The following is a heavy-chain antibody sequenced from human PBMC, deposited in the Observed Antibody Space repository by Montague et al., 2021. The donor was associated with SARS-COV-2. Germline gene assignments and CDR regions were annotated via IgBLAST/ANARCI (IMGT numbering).Heavy chain of an antibody. CDR1: GGSISSSSYY. Sequence: SETLSLTCTVSGGSISSSSYYWGWIRQPPGKGLERIGSIYYSGSTYYNPSLKSRVTISVDTSKNQFSLKLSSVTAADTAVYYCARVGRQQLVRVSGMDVWGQGTTVTVSS. CDR3: ARVGRQQLVRVSGMDV. CDR2: IYYSGST. D-gene: IGHD6-13*01. V-gene: IGHV4-39*07. J-gene: IGHJ6*02.